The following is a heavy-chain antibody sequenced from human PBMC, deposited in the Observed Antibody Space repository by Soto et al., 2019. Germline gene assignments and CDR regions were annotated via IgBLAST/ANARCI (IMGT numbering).Heavy chain of an antibody. Sequence: QVQLVESGGGVVQPGRSLRRSCAASGFTFSSYGMHWVRQAPGKGLEWVAVIWYDGSNKYYAYSVKGRFTIYRDNSKNTLYLQMNSLRAEDTAVYYCARENGSGSYRAFDIWGQGTMVTVSS. CDR3: ARENGSGSYRAFDI. V-gene: IGHV3-33*01. CDR2: IWYDGSNK. CDR1: GFTFSSYG. J-gene: IGHJ3*02. D-gene: IGHD3-10*01.